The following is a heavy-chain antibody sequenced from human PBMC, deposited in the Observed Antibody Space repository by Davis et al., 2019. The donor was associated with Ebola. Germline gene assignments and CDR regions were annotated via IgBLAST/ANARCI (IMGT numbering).Heavy chain of an antibody. CDR2: ISSSSSYI. CDR1: GFTFSSYS. Sequence: GESLKISCAASGFTFSSYSMNWVRQAPGKGLEWVSSISSSSSYIYYADSVKGRFTISRDNAKNSLYLQMNSLRAEDTAVYYCAREGTGALNAFDIWGQGTMVTVSS. D-gene: IGHD1-1*01. V-gene: IGHV3-21*01. CDR3: AREGTGALNAFDI. J-gene: IGHJ3*02.